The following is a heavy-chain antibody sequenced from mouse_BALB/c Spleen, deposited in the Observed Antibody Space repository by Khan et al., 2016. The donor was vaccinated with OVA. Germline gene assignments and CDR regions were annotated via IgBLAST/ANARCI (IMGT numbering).Heavy chain of an antibody. V-gene: IGHV3-2*02. D-gene: IGHD1-1*01. J-gene: IGHJ4*01. Sequence: EVQLVESGPGLVKPSQSLSLTCTVTGYSITSNYAWNWIRQFPGNKLEWMGYISYGGSTNYNPSLKSRISITRDTSKNQFFLQLNSVTTEDTATYYCARGNYYGYAMDYWGQGTSITVSS. CDR2: ISYGGST. CDR3: ARGNYYGYAMDY. CDR1: GYSITSNYA.